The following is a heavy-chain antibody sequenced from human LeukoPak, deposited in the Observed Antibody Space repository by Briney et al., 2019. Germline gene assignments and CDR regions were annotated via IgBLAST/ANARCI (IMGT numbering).Heavy chain of an antibody. J-gene: IGHJ3*02. D-gene: IGHD3-16*01. CDR3: AKGQVRDPDYDAFDI. V-gene: IGHV3-23*01. Sequence: GGSLRLSCAASGFTFSSYAMSWVRQAPGKGLEWVSAISGSGGSTYYADSVKGRFTISRDNSKNTLYLQMNSLRAGDTAVYYCAKGQVRDPDYDAFDIWGQGTMVTVSS. CDR2: ISGSGGST. CDR1: GFTFSSYA.